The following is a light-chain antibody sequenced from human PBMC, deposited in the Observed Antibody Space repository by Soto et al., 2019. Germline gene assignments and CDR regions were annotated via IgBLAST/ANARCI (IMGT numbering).Light chain of an antibody. CDR2: HAS. CDR3: QHDDNFPHT. CDR1: QSINSW. Sequence: DIQMTQSPSTLSASVGDRVTITCRASQSINSWLAWYQQKSGKAPKLLIYHASNLESAVPPRFRGSGFGTEFTLTISSLQPDDFATYYCQHDDNFPHTFGQGAQLEIK. V-gene: IGKV1-5*01. J-gene: IGKJ2*01.